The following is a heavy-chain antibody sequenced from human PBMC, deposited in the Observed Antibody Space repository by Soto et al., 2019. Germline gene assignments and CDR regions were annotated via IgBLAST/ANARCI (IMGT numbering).Heavy chain of an antibody. CDR2: IYYSGST. CDR3: ARLSSDHHDY. V-gene: IGHV4-59*01. Sequence: SETLSLTCTVSGGSISSYYWSWIRQPPGKGLEWIGYIYYSGSTNYNPSLKSRVTISVDTSKNQFSLKLSSATAADTAVYYCARLSSDHHDYWGQGTLVTVSS. CDR1: GGSISSYY. J-gene: IGHJ4*02.